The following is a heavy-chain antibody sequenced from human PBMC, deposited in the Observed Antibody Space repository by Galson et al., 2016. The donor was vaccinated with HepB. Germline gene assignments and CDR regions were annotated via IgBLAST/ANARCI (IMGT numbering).Heavy chain of an antibody. J-gene: IGHJ1*01. CDR1: GHASHIPF. Sequence: SETLSLTCNVSGHASHIPFWNWIRQSPGQGLDWVGYVYSNGDTKYNPSLKSRVAISLDTSTRHFTLKLNSVTAADTAMYYCARGHCSDGVCFFDAWGRGTLVSVSS. CDR3: ARGHCSDGVCFFDA. V-gene: IGHV4-59*11. CDR2: VYSNGDT. D-gene: IGHD3-3*01.